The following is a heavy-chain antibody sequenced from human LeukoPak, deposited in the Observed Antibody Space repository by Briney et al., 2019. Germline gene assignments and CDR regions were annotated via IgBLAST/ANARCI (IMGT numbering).Heavy chain of an antibody. V-gene: IGHV1-18*01. D-gene: IGHD3-9*01. Sequence: GASVKVSCKAPGYTFTSYGISWVRQAPGQGLEWMGWISAYNGNTNYAQKLQGRVTMTTDTSTSTAYMELRSLRSDDTAVYYCARPIRDILTGYYVGYFDYWGQGTLVTVSS. CDR2: ISAYNGNT. J-gene: IGHJ4*02. CDR3: ARPIRDILTGYYVGYFDY. CDR1: GYTFTSYG.